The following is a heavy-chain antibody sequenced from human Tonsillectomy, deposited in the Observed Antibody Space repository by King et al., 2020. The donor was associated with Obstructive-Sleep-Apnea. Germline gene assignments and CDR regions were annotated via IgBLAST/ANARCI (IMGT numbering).Heavy chain of an antibody. CDR2: VYYSGKT. J-gene: IGHJ6*04. CDR3: AGRYFDFTSQTFHGLNV. D-gene: IGHD3-9*01. V-gene: IGHV4-39*01. CDR1: GGSVISSSYF. Sequence: LQLQESGPGLVKPSETLSLTCTVSGGSVISSSYFWALIRQPPGKGLEWIGSVYYSGKTDYSPSLRSRLTISVDASKNQFSLMLTSVTAADTAVYYCAGRYFDFTSQTFHGLNVWGEGTTVTVSS.